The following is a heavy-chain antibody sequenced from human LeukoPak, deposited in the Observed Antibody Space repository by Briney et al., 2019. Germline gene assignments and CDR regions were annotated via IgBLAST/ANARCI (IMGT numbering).Heavy chain of an antibody. D-gene: IGHD2-2*02. CDR1: GFTFSSYS. CDR2: ISSSSSTI. CDR3: ARNNNSYGVVVPAAISYYYYYYMDV. V-gene: IGHV3-48*01. J-gene: IGHJ6*03. Sequence: GGSLRLSCAASGFTFSSYSMNWVRQAPGKGLEWVSYISSSSSTIYYADSVKGRFTISRDNAKNSLYLQMNSLRAEDTAVYYCARNNNSYGVVVPAAISYYYYYYMDVWGKGTTVTVSS.